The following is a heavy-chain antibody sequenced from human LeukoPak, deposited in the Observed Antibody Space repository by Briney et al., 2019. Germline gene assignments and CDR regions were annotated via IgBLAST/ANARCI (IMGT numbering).Heavy chain of an antibody. Sequence: TASETLSLTCTVSGGSISSNSYYWGWIRQPPGKGLKWFGSIYYSGSTYYNPSLKSRVTMSVDTSKTQCSLKLSSVTAADTAVYYCASLYYYGSGKYYYYMDVWGKGTTVTVS. D-gene: IGHD3-10*01. CDR1: GGSISSNSYY. CDR2: IYYSGST. J-gene: IGHJ6*03. V-gene: IGHV4-39*07. CDR3: ASLYYYGSGKYYYYMDV.